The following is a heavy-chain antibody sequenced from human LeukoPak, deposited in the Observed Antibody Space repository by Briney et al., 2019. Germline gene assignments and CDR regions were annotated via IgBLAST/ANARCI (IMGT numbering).Heavy chain of an antibody. CDR2: ISYDGSNK. CDR3: AKDGRGFLEWLFGYFDY. V-gene: IGHV3-30*04. J-gene: IGHJ4*02. Sequence: PGGSLRLSCAASGFTFSSYAMHWVRQAPGKGLEWVAVISYDGSNKYYADSVKGRFTISRDNSKNTLYLQMNSLRAEDTAVYYCAKDGRGFLEWLFGYFDYWGQGTLVTVSS. D-gene: IGHD3-3*01. CDR1: GFTFSSYA.